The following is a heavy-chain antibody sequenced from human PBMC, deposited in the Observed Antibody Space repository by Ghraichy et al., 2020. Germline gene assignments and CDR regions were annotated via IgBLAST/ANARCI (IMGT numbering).Heavy chain of an antibody. D-gene: IGHD3-9*01. J-gene: IGHJ4*02. CDR2: ISYDGSNK. CDR3: AKDRYYDILTGYYPPSS. V-gene: IGHV3-30*18. Sequence: GESLNISCAASGFTFSSYGMHWVRQAPGKGLEWVAVISYDGSNKYYADSVKGRFTISRDNSKNTLYLQMNSLRAEDTAVYYCAKDRYYDILTGYYPPSSWGQGTLVTVSS. CDR1: GFTFSSYG.